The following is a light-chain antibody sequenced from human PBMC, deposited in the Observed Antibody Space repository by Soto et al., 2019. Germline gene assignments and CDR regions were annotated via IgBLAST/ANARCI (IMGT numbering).Light chain of an antibody. CDR3: QQYNSYSS. J-gene: IGKJ1*01. Sequence: IQMTQSPSTLSASVGDRVTITCPASQSISSWLAWYQQKPGKAPKLLIYDASSLESGVPSRFSGSGSGTEFTLTISSLQPDDFATYYCQQYNSYSSFGQGTKVDIK. V-gene: IGKV1-5*01. CDR1: QSISSW. CDR2: DAS.